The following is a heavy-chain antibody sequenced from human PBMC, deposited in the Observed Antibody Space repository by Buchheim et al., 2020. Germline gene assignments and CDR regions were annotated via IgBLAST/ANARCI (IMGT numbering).Heavy chain of an antibody. D-gene: IGHD3-10*01. J-gene: IGHJ4*02. CDR2: FSGSGAST. CDR1: GFVFSDYA. CDR3: AKRGVASGIHEIDY. V-gene: IGHV3-23*01. Sequence: EVRLLESGGTLVQPGGSLRLSCAASGFVFSDYAMNGVRQAPGKGLQWVSIFSGSGASTEYADSVTGGFIISRDNQKNTLYLQMNNLRDEDTAIYYCAKRGVASGIHEIDYWGQGTL.